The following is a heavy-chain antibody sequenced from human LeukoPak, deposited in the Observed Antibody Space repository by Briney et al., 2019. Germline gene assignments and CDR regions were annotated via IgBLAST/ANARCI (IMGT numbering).Heavy chain of an antibody. D-gene: IGHD1-14*01. CDR3: ARTIAEHYYYYYMDV. V-gene: IGHV4-39*07. CDR2: IYYSGST. Sequence: SETLSLTCTVSGGSISSSSYYWGWIRQPPGKGLEWIGSIYYSGSTYYNPSLKSRVTISVDTSKNQFSLKLSSVTAADTAVYYCARTIAEHYYYYYMDVWGKGTTVTVPS. CDR1: GGSISSSSYY. J-gene: IGHJ6*03.